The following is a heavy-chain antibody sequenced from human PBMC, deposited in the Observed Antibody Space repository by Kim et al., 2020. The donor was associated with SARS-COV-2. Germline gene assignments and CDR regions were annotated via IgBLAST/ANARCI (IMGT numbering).Heavy chain of an antibody. CDR2: INPNSGGT. D-gene: IGHD3-3*01. V-gene: IGHV1-2*06. J-gene: IGHJ6*02. CDR3: ARGGKTIFGVVGYYYSGMDV. Sequence: ASVKVSCKASRYTFSDYYIHWVRQAPVQGLEWMGRINPNSGGTSYAQNFQGRVTMTRDTSISTAYMELSRLTSDDTAVYYCARGGKTIFGVVGYYYSGMDVWGQGTTVTVSS. CDR1: RYTFSDYY.